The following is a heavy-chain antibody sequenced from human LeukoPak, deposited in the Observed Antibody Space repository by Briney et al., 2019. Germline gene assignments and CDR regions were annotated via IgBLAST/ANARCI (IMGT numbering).Heavy chain of an antibody. CDR2: ISYDGSNK. CDR1: GFTFSSYA. J-gene: IGHJ4*02. CDR3: ARDGARFGGYEIPGDYFDY. Sequence: GGSLRLSCAASGFTFSSYAMHWVRQAPGRGLEWVAVISYDGSNKYYADSVKGRFTISRDNSKNTLYLQMNSLRAEDTAVYYCARDGARFGGYEIPGDYFDYWGQGTLVTVSS. V-gene: IGHV3-30*04. D-gene: IGHD3-10*01.